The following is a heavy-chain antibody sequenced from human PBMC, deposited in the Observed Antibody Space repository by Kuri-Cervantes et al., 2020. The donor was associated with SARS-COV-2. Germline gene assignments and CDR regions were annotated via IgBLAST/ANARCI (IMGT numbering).Heavy chain of an antibody. Sequence: GSLRLSCTVSGGSISSYYWSWIRQPPGKGLEWIGYIYYSGSTNYNPSLKSRVTISVDTSKNQFSLKPSSVAAADTAVYYCARGSNYDFWSGYSTFDYWGQGTLVTVSS. CDR1: GGSISSYY. J-gene: IGHJ4*02. D-gene: IGHD3-3*01. CDR3: ARGSNYDFWSGYSTFDY. V-gene: IGHV4-59*01. CDR2: IYYSGST.